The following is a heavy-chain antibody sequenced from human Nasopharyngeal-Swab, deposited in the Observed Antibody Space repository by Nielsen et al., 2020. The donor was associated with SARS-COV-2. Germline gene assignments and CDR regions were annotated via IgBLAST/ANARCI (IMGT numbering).Heavy chain of an antibody. V-gene: IGHV1-2*04. J-gene: IGHJ4*02. Sequence: ASVKVSCKASGYTFTGYYMHWVRQAPGQGLEWMGWINPSSGGTNYAQKFQGWVTMTRDTSISTAYMELSRLRSDDTAVYYCARSGSYSNFDYWGQGTLVTVSS. CDR2: INPSSGGT. CDR1: GYTFTGYY. CDR3: ARSGSYSNFDY. D-gene: IGHD1-26*01.